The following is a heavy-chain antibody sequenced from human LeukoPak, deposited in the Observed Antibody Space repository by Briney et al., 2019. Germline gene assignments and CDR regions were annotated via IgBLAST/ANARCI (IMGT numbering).Heavy chain of an antibody. Sequence: PGGSLRLSCTASGFTFGDYAMSWVRQAPGKGLEWVGFIRSKAYGGTTEYAASVKGRFTISRDDSKSIAYLQMNSLKTEDTAVYCCTSSFWSGYYTGPIFDYWGQGTLVTVSS. J-gene: IGHJ4*02. V-gene: IGHV3-49*04. CDR3: TSSFWSGYYTGPIFDY. CDR2: IRSKAYGGTT. D-gene: IGHD3-3*01. CDR1: GFTFGDYA.